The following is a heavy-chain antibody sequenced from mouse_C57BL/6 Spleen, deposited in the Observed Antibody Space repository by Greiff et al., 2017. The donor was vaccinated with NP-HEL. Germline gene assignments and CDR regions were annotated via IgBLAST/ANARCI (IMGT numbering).Heavy chain of an antibody. Sequence: VQLQQSGAELVRPGASVTLSCKASGYTFTDYEMHWVKQTPVHGLEWIGAIDPETGGTAYNQKFKGKAILTADKSSSTAYMELRSLTSDDSAVYYCTYYGSRWGQGTTLTVSS. CDR2: IDPETGGT. D-gene: IGHD1-1*01. J-gene: IGHJ2*01. V-gene: IGHV1-15*01. CDR1: GYTFTDYE. CDR3: TYYGSR.